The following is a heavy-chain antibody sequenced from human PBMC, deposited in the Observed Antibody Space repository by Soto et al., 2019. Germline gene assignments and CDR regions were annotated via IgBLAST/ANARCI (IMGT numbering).Heavy chain of an antibody. CDR1: GYTFTSYG. CDR2: ISAYNGNT. D-gene: IGHD2-21*02. J-gene: IGHJ6*02. CDR3: ARDSRVTVVTLWHYYYGMDV. V-gene: IGHV1-18*04. Sequence: ASVKVSCKASGYTFTSYGISWVRQAPGQGLEWMGWISAYNGNTNYAQKLQGRVTMTTDTSTSTAYMELRSLRSDDTAVYYCARDSRVTVVTLWHYYYGMDVWGQGTTVTSP.